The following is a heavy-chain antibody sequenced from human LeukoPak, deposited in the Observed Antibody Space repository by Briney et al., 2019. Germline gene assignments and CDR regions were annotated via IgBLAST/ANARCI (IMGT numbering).Heavy chain of an antibody. CDR3: ATPGGSYWS. CDR1: GFPFSSYD. V-gene: IGHV3-23*01. J-gene: IGHJ5*02. Sequence: GGSLRLSCAASGFPFSSYDMSWVRQAPGKGLEWVSDISGSGRSTYSADSVKGRFTISRENPKNTLYLQMNSLRAEDTAVYYCATPGGSYWSWGQGTLVTVSS. D-gene: IGHD1-26*01. CDR2: ISGSGRST.